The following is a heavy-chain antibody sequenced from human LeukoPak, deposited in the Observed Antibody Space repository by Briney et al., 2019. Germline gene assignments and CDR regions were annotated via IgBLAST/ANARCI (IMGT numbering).Heavy chain of an antibody. CDR2: IIPIFGTA. D-gene: IGHD3-22*01. Sequence: ASVKVSCKASGYTFTSYAISWVRQAPGQGLEWMGGIIPIFGTANYAQKFQGRVTITADESTSTAYMELSSLRSEDTAVYYCARGPPKQYYYDSSGYYSYYYYGMDVWGQGTTVTVSS. J-gene: IGHJ6*02. CDR1: GYTFTSYA. V-gene: IGHV1-69*13. CDR3: ARGPPKQYYYDSSGYYSYYYYGMDV.